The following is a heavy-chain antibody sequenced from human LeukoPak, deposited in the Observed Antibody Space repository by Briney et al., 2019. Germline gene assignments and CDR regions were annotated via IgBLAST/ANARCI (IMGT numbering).Heavy chain of an antibody. V-gene: IGHV3-73*01. CDR1: GFTFSGSA. J-gene: IGHJ6*02. CDR3: TREYCSSTSCSSMDV. D-gene: IGHD2-2*01. CDR2: IRSKANSYAT. Sequence: GGSLRLSCAASGFTFSGSAMHWVRQASGKGLEWVGRIRSKANSYATAYAASVKGRFTISRDDSKNTAYLQMNSLKTEDTAVYYCTREYCSSTSCSSMDVWGQGTTVTVS.